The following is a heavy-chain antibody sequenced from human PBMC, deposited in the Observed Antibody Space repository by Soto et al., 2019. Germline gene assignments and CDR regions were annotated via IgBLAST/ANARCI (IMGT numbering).Heavy chain of an antibody. CDR3: AKGQDSSGYYYHYFDH. V-gene: IGHV3-9*01. D-gene: IGHD3-22*01. CDR1: GFTFDDYA. CDR2: ISWNSGSI. J-gene: IGHJ4*02. Sequence: EVQLVESGGGLVQPGRSLRLSCAASGFTFDDYAMHWVRQAPGKGLEWVSGISWNSGSIGYADSVNGRFTISRDNAKNSLYLQMNILRAEDTALYYCAKGQDSSGYYYHYFDHWGQGTLVTVSS.